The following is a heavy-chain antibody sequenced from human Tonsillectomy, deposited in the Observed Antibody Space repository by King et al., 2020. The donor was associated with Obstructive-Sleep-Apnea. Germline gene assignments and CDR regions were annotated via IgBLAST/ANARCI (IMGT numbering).Heavy chain of an antibody. CDR3: AKETPTSMIVVPLLRYFDL. CDR2: ISGSDGST. Sequence: QLVESGGGLVQPGGSLRLSCAASGFTFSSYAMSWVRQAPGKGLEWVSAISGSDGSTYYADSVKGRFTISRDNSKNTLYLQMNSLRAEDTAVYYCAKETPTSMIVVPLLRYFDLWGRGTLVTVSS. D-gene: IGHD3-22*01. V-gene: IGHV3-23*04. J-gene: IGHJ2*01. CDR1: GFTFSSYA.